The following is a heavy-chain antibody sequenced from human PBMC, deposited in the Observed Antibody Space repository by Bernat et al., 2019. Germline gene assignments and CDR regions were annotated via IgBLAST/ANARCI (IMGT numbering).Heavy chain of an antibody. Sequence: QLQLQESGPGLVKPSETLSLTCTVSGDSISSSSYYWGWICQPPGKGLEWIGSIYYSGSTYYNPSLKSRVTISVDTSKNHFSLKLSSVSAADTAIYNCARQTAGSYYFDAFDIWGQGTMVTVSS. V-gene: IGHV4-39*01. CDR1: GDSISSSSYY. CDR2: IYYSGST. D-gene: IGHD1-26*01. CDR3: ARQTAGSYYFDAFDI. J-gene: IGHJ3*02.